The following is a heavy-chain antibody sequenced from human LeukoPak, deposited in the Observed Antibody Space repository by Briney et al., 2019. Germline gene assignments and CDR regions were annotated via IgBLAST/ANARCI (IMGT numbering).Heavy chain of an antibody. Sequence: SETLSLTGTVSGGGLSYYWGWIRQPPGQGLEWIGTIFYSGNTNYNPSLKSRVTISLDTSKNQFSLNLRSVTAADTAVYYCASVRGYSSGWYASGFDPWGQGTLVTVSS. D-gene: IGHD6-19*01. CDR2: IFYSGNT. CDR1: GGGLSYY. V-gene: IGHV4-39*07. CDR3: ASVRGYSSGWYASGFDP. J-gene: IGHJ5*02.